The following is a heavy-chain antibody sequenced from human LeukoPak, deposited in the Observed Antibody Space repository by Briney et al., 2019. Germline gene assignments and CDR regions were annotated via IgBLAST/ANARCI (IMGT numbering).Heavy chain of an antibody. CDR1: GFTFSSYA. D-gene: IGHD2-2*03. CDR2: ISSNGGST. CDR3: ASRVGDCSSTSCHYYYYYYMDV. Sequence: QPGGSLRLSCAASGFTFSSYAMHWVRQAPGKGLEYVSAISSNGGSTYYANSVKGRFTISRDNSKNTLYLQMGSLRAEDMAVYYCASRVGDCSSTSCHYYYYYYMDVWGKGTTVTVSS. V-gene: IGHV3-64*01. J-gene: IGHJ6*03.